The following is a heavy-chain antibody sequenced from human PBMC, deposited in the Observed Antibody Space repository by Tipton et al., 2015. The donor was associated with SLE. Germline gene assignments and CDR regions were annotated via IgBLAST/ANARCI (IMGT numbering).Heavy chain of an antibody. CDR1: GGSFSGYY. D-gene: IGHD3-9*01. V-gene: IGHV4-34*01. CDR3: ARANRGHDILTGYSGDYFDY. Sequence: TLSLTCAVYGGSFSGYYWSWIRQPPGKGLEWIGEINHSGSTNYNPSLKSRVTISEDTSKKQFSLKLSSVTAADTAVYYCARANRGHDILTGYSGDYFDYWGQGTLVTVSS. J-gene: IGHJ4*02. CDR2: INHSGST.